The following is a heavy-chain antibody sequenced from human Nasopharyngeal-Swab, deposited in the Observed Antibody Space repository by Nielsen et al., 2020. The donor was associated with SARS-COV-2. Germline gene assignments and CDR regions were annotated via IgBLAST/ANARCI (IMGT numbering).Heavy chain of an antibody. J-gene: IGHJ4*02. CDR1: GFTVSSSY. CDR3: SRDLSGRDDL. D-gene: IGHD3-10*01. Sequence: GGSLRLSCAASGFTVSSSYMSWVRQAPGKGLEWVSTIHSDGNTYFADSVRGRFSSYRDNARNTLYLQLNNLRVDDTAVYYCSRDLSGRDDLWGQGALVTVSS. CDR2: IHSDGNT. V-gene: IGHV3-66*01.